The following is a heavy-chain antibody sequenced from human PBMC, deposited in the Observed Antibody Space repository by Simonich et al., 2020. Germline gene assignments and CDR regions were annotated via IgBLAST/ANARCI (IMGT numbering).Heavy chain of an antibody. CDR1: GFTFSSYA. Sequence: QVQLVESGGGVVQPGRYLRLSCAASGFTFSSYAMHWVRQAQGKGLEWVAVISYDGSNKYYADSVKGRFTISRDNAKNSLYLQMNSLRAEDTAVYYCARANERDYWGQGTLVTVSS. V-gene: IGHV3-30*07. D-gene: IGHD1-1*01. CDR2: ISYDGSNK. J-gene: IGHJ4*02. CDR3: ARANERDY.